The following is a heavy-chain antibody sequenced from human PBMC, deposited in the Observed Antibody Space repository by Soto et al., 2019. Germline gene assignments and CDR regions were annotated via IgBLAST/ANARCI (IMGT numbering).Heavy chain of an antibody. J-gene: IGHJ6*02. Sequence: PSETLSLTCAVYTGSFSGYYLTWILQPPGKGLEWIGEINHSGSTNYNPSLKSRVTISVDTSKNQFSLKLSSVTAADTAVYYCARVQIYGMDVWGQGTLVTVSS. V-gene: IGHV4-34*01. CDR1: TGSFSGYY. CDR3: ARVQIYGMDV. CDR2: INHSGST.